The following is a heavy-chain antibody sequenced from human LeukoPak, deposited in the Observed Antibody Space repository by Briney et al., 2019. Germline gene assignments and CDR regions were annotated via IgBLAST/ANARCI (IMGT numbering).Heavy chain of an antibody. D-gene: IGHD3-10*01. CDR1: GFTFSTYD. CDR2: KRSDGSNK. V-gene: IGHV3-30*02. Sequence: PGGSLRLSCAASGFTFSTYDMHWVRQAPGKGLDWVAFKRSDGSNKYYGDSVKGRFTVSRDNSKNTLHLQMNSLTTEDTAVYYCAKSRDSMIRGVLSALDYWGQGTLVTVSS. CDR3: AKSRDSMIRGVLSALDY. J-gene: IGHJ4*02.